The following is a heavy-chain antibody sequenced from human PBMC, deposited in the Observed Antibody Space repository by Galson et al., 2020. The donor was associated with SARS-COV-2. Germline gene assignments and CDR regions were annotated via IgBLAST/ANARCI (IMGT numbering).Heavy chain of an antibody. D-gene: IGHD6-19*01. J-gene: IGHJ6*02. CDR1: GFTFSSYS. Sequence: KIGESLKISCAASGFTFSSYSMNWVRQAPGKGLEWVSSISSSSSYIYYADSVKGRFTISRDNAKNSLYLQMNSLRAEDTAVYYCSGEEYSSGWYMGGDYYYGMDVWCQGTTVTVSS. V-gene: IGHV3-21*01. CDR3: SGEEYSSGWYMGGDYYYGMDV. CDR2: ISSSSSYI.